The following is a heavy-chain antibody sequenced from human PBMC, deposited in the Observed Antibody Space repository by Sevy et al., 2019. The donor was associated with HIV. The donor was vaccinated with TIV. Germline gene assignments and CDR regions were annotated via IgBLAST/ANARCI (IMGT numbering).Heavy chain of an antibody. CDR2: TYYRSKWYN. J-gene: IGHJ6*02. Sequence: SQTLSLTCAISGDSVSSNSAAWNWIRQSPSRGLEWLGRTYYRSKWYNDYAVSVKSRITINPDTSKNQFSLQLNSVTPEYTAVYYWAREHYSSSSGALVYYYYCGMDVWGQGTTVTVSS. V-gene: IGHV6-1*01. D-gene: IGHD6-6*01. CDR1: GDSVSSNSAA. CDR3: AREHYSSSSGALVYYYYCGMDV.